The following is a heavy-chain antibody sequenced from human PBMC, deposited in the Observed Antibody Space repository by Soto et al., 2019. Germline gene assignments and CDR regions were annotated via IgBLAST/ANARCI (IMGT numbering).Heavy chain of an antibody. CDR2: IYLSGST. J-gene: IGHJ4*02. CDR1: GGSISSGGYS. D-gene: IGHD3-16*01. V-gene: IGHV4-30-2*01. Sequence: QLQLQESGSGLVKPSQTLSLTCAVSGGSISSGGYSWSWIRQPPGKGLEWIGYIYLSGSTYYNPSLKSRVSLSVDRSKNQFALQLSSVTAADTAVYYCAIGGTRGGFFDYWGQGTLVTVSS. CDR3: AIGGTRGGFFDY.